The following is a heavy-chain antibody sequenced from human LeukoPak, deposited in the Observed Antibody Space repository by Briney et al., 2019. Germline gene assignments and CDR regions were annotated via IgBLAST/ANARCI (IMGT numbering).Heavy chain of an antibody. D-gene: IGHD4-17*01. Sequence: GGSLRLSCAASGFTFSSYAMSWVRQAPGKGLEWVSVIYSGGTTYYADSVKGRFTISRDNSKNTLYLQMNSLRAEDTAVYYCAREHNGDYVDYWGQGTLVTVSS. CDR1: GFTFSSYA. J-gene: IGHJ4*02. CDR3: AREHNGDYVDY. V-gene: IGHV3-53*01. CDR2: IYSGGTT.